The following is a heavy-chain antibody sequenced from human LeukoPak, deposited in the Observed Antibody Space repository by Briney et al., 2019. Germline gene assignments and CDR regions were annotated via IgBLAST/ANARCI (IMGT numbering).Heavy chain of an antibody. CDR1: GGSISSDY. D-gene: IGHD4-23*01. Sequence: SETLSLTCTVSGGSISSDYWSWIRQPPGKGLEWIGYIYTSGSTSYNPSLKSRVTMSVDTSKNQFSLKLTSVTAADTAVYYCARDYKWELRYFDYWGQGTLVTVSS. CDR2: IYTSGST. CDR3: ARDYKWELRYFDY. J-gene: IGHJ4*02. V-gene: IGHV4-4*08.